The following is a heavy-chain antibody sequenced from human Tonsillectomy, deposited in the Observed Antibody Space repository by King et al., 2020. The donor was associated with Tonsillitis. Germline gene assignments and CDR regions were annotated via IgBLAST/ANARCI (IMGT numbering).Heavy chain of an antibody. V-gene: IGHV4-59*01. J-gene: IGHJ6*02. CDR3: ARTNAILSGFYGGYTIDV. D-gene: IGHD3-9*01. CDR2: IYYSGST. Sequence: SWIRQPPGKGLEWIGYIYYSGSTNFNPSLESRVTISVDTSKNQFSLKLSSVTAADTAVYYCARTNAILSGFYGGYTIDVWGPGTTVTVSS.